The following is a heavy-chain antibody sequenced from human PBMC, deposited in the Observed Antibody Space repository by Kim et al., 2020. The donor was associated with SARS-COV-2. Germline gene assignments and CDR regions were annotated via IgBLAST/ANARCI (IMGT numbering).Heavy chain of an antibody. V-gene: IGHV6-1*01. Sequence: SQTLSLTCAISGDSVSSDSADWDWIRQSPSRGLEWLVRTYYRSKWYFDYAVSVKSRITINPDTSKNQFSLQLNSVTPEDTAVYYCTRKCFGLRGDFDYWGQATLVTVS. CDR1: GDSVSSDSAD. D-gene: IGHD4-17*01. CDR3: TRKCFGLRGDFDY. J-gene: IGHJ4*02. CDR2: TYYRSKWYF.